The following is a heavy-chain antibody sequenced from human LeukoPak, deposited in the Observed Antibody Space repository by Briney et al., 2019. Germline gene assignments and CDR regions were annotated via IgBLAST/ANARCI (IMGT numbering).Heavy chain of an antibody. CDR1: GFTFSSHW. J-gene: IGHJ6*02. CDR3: ARERQYDMDV. CDR2: VNSDGSRT. V-gene: IGHV3-74*01. Sequence: GGSLRLSCVASGFTFSSHWMHWVRQAPGSGLVWVSRVNSDGSRTSYADSVKGRFTISRDNAKNTLYLQMNSLRAEDMAVYYCARERQYDMDVWGQGTTVTVSS.